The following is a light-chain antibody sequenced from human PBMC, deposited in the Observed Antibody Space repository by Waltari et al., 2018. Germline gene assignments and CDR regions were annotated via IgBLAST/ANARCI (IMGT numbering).Light chain of an antibody. Sequence: EIVLTQSPDTLSLSPGERATLSCRASQSVSRALAWYQQKPGQAPRLLILSASSRAPGIPDRFSGSGSGTDFSLTISRLEPEDFALYHCQHYLRLPVTFGQGTKVEVK. CDR1: QSVSRA. CDR2: SAS. J-gene: IGKJ1*01. V-gene: IGKV3-20*01. CDR3: QHYLRLPVT.